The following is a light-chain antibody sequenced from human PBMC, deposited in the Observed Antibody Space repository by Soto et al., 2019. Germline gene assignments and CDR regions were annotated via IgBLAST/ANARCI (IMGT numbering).Light chain of an antibody. CDR1: SSDFSSYNL. J-gene: IGLJ1*01. CDR2: EVN. V-gene: IGLV2-18*01. Sequence: QSALTQPPSVSGSPGQSVTISCAGTSSDFSSYNLVSWYQRPPGTGPKLIIYEVNNRLSGVPDRFSGSKSGNTASLTISGLQAEDDAEYYCSLYTPDSTYVFGTGTKVTVL. CDR3: SLYTPDSTYV.